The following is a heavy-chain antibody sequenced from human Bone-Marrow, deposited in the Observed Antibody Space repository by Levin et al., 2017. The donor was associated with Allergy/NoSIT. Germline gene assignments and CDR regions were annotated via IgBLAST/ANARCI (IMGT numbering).Heavy chain of an antibody. CDR3: AKDRGYSSGWAFDY. J-gene: IGHJ4*02. V-gene: IGHV3-23*01. CDR1: GFAFGNYA. D-gene: IGHD6-19*01. Sequence: GGSLRLSCETSGFAFGNYAMSWVRQAPGKGLEWVSAISGSGSLTNYAESVKGRFTISRDNSKNTLYVQMNSLRAEDTAIYYCAKDRGYSSGWAFDYWGQGALVTVSS. CDR2: ISGSGSLT.